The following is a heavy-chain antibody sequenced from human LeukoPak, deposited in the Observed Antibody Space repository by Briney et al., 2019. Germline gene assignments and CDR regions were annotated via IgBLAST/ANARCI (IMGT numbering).Heavy chain of an antibody. D-gene: IGHD3-22*01. Sequence: SETLSLTCAVYGGSLSDYYWSWFRQPPGKGLEWIGEINHSGSTDYNPSLKSRVTISVDTSKNQFSLKLSSVTAADTAVYHCAYSSGYQQQWGQGTLVTVFS. CDR1: GGSLSDYY. CDR3: AYSSGYQQQ. J-gene: IGHJ1*01. V-gene: IGHV4-34*01. CDR2: INHSGST.